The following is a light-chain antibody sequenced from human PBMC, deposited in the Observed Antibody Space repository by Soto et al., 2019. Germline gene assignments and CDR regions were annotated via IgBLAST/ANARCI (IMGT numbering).Light chain of an antibody. CDR1: QSVSSSY. V-gene: IGKV3-20*01. J-gene: IGKJ1*01. CDR3: QQGGT. Sequence: EIVLTQSPGTVSLSPGERATLSCRASQSVSSSYLAWYQQKPGQAPRLLIYAAPTRATGIPDRFSGSGSGTDFTLTISRLEPEDFAVYYCQQGGTFGQGTKVDIK. CDR2: AAP.